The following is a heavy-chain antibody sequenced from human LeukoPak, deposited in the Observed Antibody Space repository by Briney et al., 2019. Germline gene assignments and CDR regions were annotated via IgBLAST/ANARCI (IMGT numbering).Heavy chain of an antibody. Sequence: GGSLRLSCAASGFTFSSYEMNWVRQAPGKGLEWVSYISSSGSTIYYADSVKGRFTISRDNAKNSLYLQMNSLRAEDTAVYYCARGAEELYDYVWGSYRSPYYFDYWGQGTLVTVSS. V-gene: IGHV3-48*03. CDR1: GFTFSSYE. J-gene: IGHJ4*02. D-gene: IGHD3-16*02. CDR3: ARGAEELYDYVWGSYRSPYYFDY. CDR2: ISSSGSTI.